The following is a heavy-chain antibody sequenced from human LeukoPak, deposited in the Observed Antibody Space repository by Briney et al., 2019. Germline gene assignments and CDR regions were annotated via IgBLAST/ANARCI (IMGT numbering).Heavy chain of an antibody. Sequence: GGSLRLSCAGSGFTFSSYWMNWVRQAPGKGLEWVANINRDGGETYCVDSVEGRLTISRDNAKNTLYLQMNSLRAEDTALYYCARARNDYDSNGFSFLDYWGQGTLVTVSS. CDR2: INRDGGET. CDR3: ARARNDYDSNGFSFLDY. D-gene: IGHD3-22*01. J-gene: IGHJ4*02. V-gene: IGHV3-7*02. CDR1: GFTFSSYW.